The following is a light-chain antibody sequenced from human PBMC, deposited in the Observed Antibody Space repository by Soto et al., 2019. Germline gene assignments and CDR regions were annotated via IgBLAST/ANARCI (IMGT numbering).Light chain of an antibody. CDR3: QQLNSFPLT. CDR1: QGISSY. Sequence: IQLTQSPSSLSASVGDRVTITCRASQGISSYVVWYQQKPGKAPKLLIYAASTLQSGVPSRFSGSGSGTDFTLTISSLQPEDSATYYCQQLNSFPLTFGGGTKVEIK. J-gene: IGKJ4*01. V-gene: IGKV1-9*01. CDR2: AAS.